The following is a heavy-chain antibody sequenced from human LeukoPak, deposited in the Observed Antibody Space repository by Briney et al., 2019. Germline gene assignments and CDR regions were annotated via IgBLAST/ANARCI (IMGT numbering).Heavy chain of an antibody. CDR3: ARSWWGSSGPIVPAADAFDI. J-gene: IGHJ3*02. Sequence: GASVKVSCKASGYTFTSYYMHWVRQAPGQGLEWMGIINPSGGSTSYAQKFQGRVTMTRDTSTSTVYMELSSLRSEDTAVYYCARSWWGSSGPIVPAADAFDIWGQGTMVTVSS. D-gene: IGHD3-22*01. CDR1: GYTFTSYY. V-gene: IGHV1-46*01. CDR2: INPSGGST.